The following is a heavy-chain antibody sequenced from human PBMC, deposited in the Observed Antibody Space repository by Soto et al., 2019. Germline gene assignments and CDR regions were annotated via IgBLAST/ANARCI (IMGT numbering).Heavy chain of an antibody. D-gene: IGHD3-10*01. Sequence: ASVKVSCKTSGYTFISYGISWVRQAPGQGLEWMGWISGYTGNTDYAQKFQDRVTMTTDTSTTTAYMELRSLRSDETAVYYCTRVSYLVRGFNHIPYGMDVWGQGTTVTVSS. V-gene: IGHV1-18*01. CDR2: ISGYTGNT. J-gene: IGHJ6*02. CDR1: GYTFISYG. CDR3: TRVSYLVRGFNHIPYGMDV.